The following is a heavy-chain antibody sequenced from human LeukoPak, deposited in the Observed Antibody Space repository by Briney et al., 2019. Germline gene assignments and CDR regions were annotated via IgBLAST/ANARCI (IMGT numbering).Heavy chain of an antibody. CDR3: ARESVAERFDC. J-gene: IGHJ4*02. Sequence: SQTLPLTCAISGDSVSTNSATWTWIRQSPSRGLEWLGRTYYRSHWVYDYAGSVKGRITVNPDTSKNQFSLQLKSVIPEDTAVYYCARESVAERFDCWSQGSLVTVSS. D-gene: IGHD1-1*01. CDR2: TYYRSHWVY. CDR1: GDSVSTNSAT. V-gene: IGHV6-1*01.